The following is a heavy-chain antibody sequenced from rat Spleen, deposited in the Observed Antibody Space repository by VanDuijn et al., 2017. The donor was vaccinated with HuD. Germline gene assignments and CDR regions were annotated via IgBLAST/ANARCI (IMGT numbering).Heavy chain of an antibody. Sequence: EVQLVETGGGLVQPGRSLKLSCVASGFTFNSYWMYWIRQAPGKGLEWVSSINTDGGNTYYPDSVKGRFTISRANSENTVYLQMNSLRSEDTATYYCTRAGPDYWGQGVMVTVSS. CDR1: GFTFNSYW. CDR3: TRAGPDY. CDR2: INTDGGNT. D-gene: IGHD4-6*01. V-gene: IGHV5-58*01. J-gene: IGHJ2*01.